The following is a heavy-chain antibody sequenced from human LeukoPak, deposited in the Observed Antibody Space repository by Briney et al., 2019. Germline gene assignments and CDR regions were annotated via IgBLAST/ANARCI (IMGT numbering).Heavy chain of an antibody. CDR1: GFTFSSYW. Sequence: GGSLRLSCAASGFTFSSYWMSWVRQAPGKGLEWVANIKQDGSEKYYVDSVKGRFTISRDNAKNSLYLQMNSLRAEDTAVYYCARDVNDFWSGSNYWGQGTLVTVSS. CDR2: IKQDGSEK. D-gene: IGHD3-3*01. CDR3: ARDVNDFWSGSNY. V-gene: IGHV3-7*01. J-gene: IGHJ4*02.